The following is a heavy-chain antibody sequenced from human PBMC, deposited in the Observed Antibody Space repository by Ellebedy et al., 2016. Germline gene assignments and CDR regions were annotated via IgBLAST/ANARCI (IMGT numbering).Heavy chain of an antibody. J-gene: IGHJ3*02. CDR1: GGSISSYY. CDR2: IYYSGST. D-gene: IGHD3-16*02. V-gene: IGHV4-30-4*01. CDR3: AREAITFGGVIVIPVGGDAFDI. Sequence: SETLSLTCTVSGGSISSYYWSWIRQPPGKGLEWIGYIYYSGSTYYNPSLKSRVTISVDTSKNQFSLKLSSVTAADTAVYYCAREAITFGGVIVIPVGGDAFDIWGQGTMVTVSS.